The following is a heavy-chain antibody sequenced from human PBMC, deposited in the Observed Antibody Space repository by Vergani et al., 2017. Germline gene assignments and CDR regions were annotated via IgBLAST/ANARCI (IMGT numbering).Heavy chain of an antibody. J-gene: IGHJ4*02. CDR2: ISYDGSNK. D-gene: IGHD2-2*01. Sequence: QGEMGERGGGGGKSVRSLRLSCAASGCTFSSYGMYWVRQAPGKGLEWVAVISYDGSNKYYADSVKGRFTISRNNSKNTLYLQMNSLRAEDTAVYYCANGGWSSKGYCGSTSCLPFDYWGQGTLVTVSS. V-gene: IGHV3-30*18. CDR1: GCTFSSYG. CDR3: ANGGWSSKGYCGSTSCLPFDY.